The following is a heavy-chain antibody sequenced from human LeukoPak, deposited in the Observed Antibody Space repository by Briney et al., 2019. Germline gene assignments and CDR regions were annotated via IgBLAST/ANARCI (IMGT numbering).Heavy chain of an antibody. CDR3: ATNRWFGEPDY. CDR1: GFTFSNYW. V-gene: IGHV3-7*01. J-gene: IGHJ4*02. Sequence: GGSLRLSCAASGFTFSNYWMSWVRQAPGKGLEWVANIKQDGSEEYYVGSVKGRFTISRDNAKNSLYLQMNSLRAEDTAVYYCATNRWFGEPDYWGQGTLVTVFS. D-gene: IGHD3-10*01. CDR2: IKQDGSEE.